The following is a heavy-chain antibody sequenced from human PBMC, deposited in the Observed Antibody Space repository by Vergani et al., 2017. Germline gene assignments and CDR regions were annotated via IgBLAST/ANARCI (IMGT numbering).Heavy chain of an antibody. V-gene: IGHV3-23*01. CDR2: ISGSGGST. CDR1: GFTFSSYA. J-gene: IGHJ4*02. CDR3: TTEGRYFDWFRPGYFDY. D-gene: IGHD3-9*01. Sequence: EVQLLESGGGLVQPGGSLRLSCAASGFTFSSYAMSWVRQAPGKGLEWVSAISGSGGSTYYADSVKGRFTISRDNSKNTLYLQMNSLKTEDTAVYYCTTEGRYFDWFRPGYFDYWGQGTLVTVSS.